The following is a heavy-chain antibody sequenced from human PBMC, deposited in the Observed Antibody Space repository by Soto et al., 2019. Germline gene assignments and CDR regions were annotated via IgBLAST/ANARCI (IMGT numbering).Heavy chain of an antibody. D-gene: IGHD5-12*01. V-gene: IGHV1-3*01. CDR3: ARGGATIQRIDY. CDR2: INAGNGNT. CDR1: GYTFTSYA. J-gene: IGHJ4*02. Sequence: QVQLVQSGAEVKKPGASVKVSCEASGYTFTSYAMHWVRQAPGQRLEWMGWINAGNGNTKYSQKFQGRVTITRDTSASTAYMELSSLRSEDTAVYYCARGGATIQRIDYWGQGTLVTVSS.